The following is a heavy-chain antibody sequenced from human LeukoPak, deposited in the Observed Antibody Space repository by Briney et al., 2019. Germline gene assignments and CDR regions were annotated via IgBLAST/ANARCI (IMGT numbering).Heavy chain of an antibody. J-gene: IGHJ3*02. Sequence: GSLRLSCAASGFTFSSYSMNWVRQAPGKGLEGMGSIYYSGSTYYNPSLKSRVTISVDMSKNQFSLKLSSVTAADTAVYYCARVRIVGAIQLHIKTTRGAFDIWGQGTMVTVSS. D-gene: IGHD1-26*01. CDR3: ARVRIVGAIQLHIKTTRGAFDI. CDR1: GFTFSSYS. CDR2: IYYSGST. V-gene: IGHV4-39*07.